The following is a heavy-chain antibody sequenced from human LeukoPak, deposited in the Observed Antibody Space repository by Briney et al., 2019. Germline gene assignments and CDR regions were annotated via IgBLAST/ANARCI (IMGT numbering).Heavy chain of an antibody. J-gene: IGHJ5*02. CDR2: ISSSGSTI. V-gene: IGHV3-11*01. Sequence: GGSLRLSCAASGFTFSDYYMSWIRQAPGKGLEWVSYISSSGSTIYYADSVKGRFTISRDNAKNSLYLQMNSLRAEDTAVYYCARDTAMVTVRGFDPWGQGTLVTVSS. D-gene: IGHD5-18*01. CDR3: ARDTAMVTVRGFDP. CDR1: GFTFSDYY.